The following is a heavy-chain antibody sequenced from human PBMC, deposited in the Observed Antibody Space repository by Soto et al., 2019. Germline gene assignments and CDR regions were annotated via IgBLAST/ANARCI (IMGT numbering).Heavy chain of an antibody. Sequence: ETLSLTCAVYGGSFSGYYWSWIRQPPGKGLECMGEINHSGSTNYNTSLKSRVNISVDPSKNQFSLKLSSVTAADTAVYYCARGEVDTAIWSFGDSSSYPYSYGMDVWGQGTTVTVSS. CDR1: GGSFSGYY. CDR3: ARGEVDTAIWSFGDSSSYPYSYGMDV. D-gene: IGHD5-18*01. J-gene: IGHJ6*02. V-gene: IGHV4-34*01. CDR2: INHSGST.